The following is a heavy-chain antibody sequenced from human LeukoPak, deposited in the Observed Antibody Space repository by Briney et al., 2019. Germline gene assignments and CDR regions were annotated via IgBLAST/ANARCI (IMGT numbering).Heavy chain of an antibody. CDR1: GFTFDDYA. D-gene: IGHD2-2*01. Sequence: PGGSLRLSCAASGFTFDDYAMHWVRQAPGKGLEWVSGISWNSGSIGYADSVKGRFTISRDNSKITLSLQMNSLRAEDTAVYYCARHCSSTSCYLDYWGQGTLVTVSS. V-gene: IGHV3-9*01. J-gene: IGHJ4*02. CDR2: ISWNSGSI. CDR3: ARHCSSTSCYLDY.